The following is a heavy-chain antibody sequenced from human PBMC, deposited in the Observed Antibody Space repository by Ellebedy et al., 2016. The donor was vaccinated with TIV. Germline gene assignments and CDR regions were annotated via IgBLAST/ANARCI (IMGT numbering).Heavy chain of an antibody. J-gene: IGHJ4*02. CDR3: AKCSHLWLCTNGAFFDY. D-gene: IGHD2-8*01. V-gene: IGHV3-23*01. Sequence: GESLKISCAASGFTFSSYAMSWVRQAPGKGLEWVSAIRGSGGSTYYADSVKGRFTISRDNSKNTLYLQMNSLRAEDTDVYYCAKCSHLWLCTNGAFFDYWGQGTLVTVSA. CDR1: GFTFSSYA. CDR2: IRGSGGST.